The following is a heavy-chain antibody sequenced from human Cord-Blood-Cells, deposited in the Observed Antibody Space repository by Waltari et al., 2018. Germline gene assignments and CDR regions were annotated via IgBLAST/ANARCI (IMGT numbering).Heavy chain of an antibody. CDR1: GYTLTELS. D-gene: IGHD2-2*01. J-gene: IGHJ5*02. V-gene: IGHV1-24*01. Sequence: QVQLVQSGAEVKKPGASGKVSCKVSGYTLTELSMPWVRQAPGKGLEWMGGFDPEDGETIYAQKFQGRVTMTEDTSTDTAYMELSSLRSEDTAVYYCATDCSSTSCYNWFDPWGQGTLVTVSS. CDR3: ATDCSSTSCYNWFDP. CDR2: FDPEDGET.